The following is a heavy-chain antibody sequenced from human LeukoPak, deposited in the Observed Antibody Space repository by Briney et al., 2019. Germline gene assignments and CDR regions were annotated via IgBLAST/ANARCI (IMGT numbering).Heavy chain of an antibody. Sequence: SVKVSSKASGGTFSSYAISWVRQAPGQGLEWMGGIIPIFGTANYAQKFQGRVTITADESTSTAYMELSSLRSEDTAVCYCARCPFKVVTAIPLFDYWGQGTLVTVSS. CDR2: IIPIFGTA. J-gene: IGHJ4*02. D-gene: IGHD2-21*02. CDR3: ARCPFKVVTAIPLFDY. V-gene: IGHV1-69*01. CDR1: GGTFSSYA.